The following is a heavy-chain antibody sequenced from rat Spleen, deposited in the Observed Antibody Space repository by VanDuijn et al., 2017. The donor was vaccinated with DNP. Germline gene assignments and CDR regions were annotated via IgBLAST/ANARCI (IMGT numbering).Heavy chain of an antibody. V-gene: IGHV5S11*01. J-gene: IGHJ3*01. CDR1: GFTFNNYY. Sequence: EVQLMESGGGLVQPGGSMKLSCAASGFTFNNYYMAWVRQAPTKGLEWVASISPGGDNSYYRDSVKGRFTISRDNAKSTLFLQMDSLRSEETATYYCARSLKWGYYFAYWGQGTLVTVSS. D-gene: IGHD3-7*01. CDR2: ISPGGDNS. CDR3: ARSLKWGYYFAY.